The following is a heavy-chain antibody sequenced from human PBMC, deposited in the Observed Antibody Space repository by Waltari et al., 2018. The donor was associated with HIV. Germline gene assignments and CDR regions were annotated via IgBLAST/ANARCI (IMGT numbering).Heavy chain of an antibody. Sequence: QVRLQQSGPGVMKTSQTLSLTCDISRDSLSSNTAAWNWVRRSPSRGFEWLGKTYVSSGWRFDYAGSMKGRLSISVDIAMNQFSLHLTSLIPDDTATYYCVRDSYGFDIWGQGNPV. J-gene: IGHJ4*02. CDR2: TYVSSGWRF. CDR3: VRDSYGFDI. V-gene: IGHV6-1*02. CDR1: RDSLSSNTAA. D-gene: IGHD4-17*01.